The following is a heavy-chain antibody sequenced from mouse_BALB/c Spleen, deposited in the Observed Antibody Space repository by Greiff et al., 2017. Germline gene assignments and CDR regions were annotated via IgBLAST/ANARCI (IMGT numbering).Heavy chain of an antibody. J-gene: IGHJ1*01. CDR2: ISSGGSYT. CDR3: ARTPLPYWYFDV. Sequence: EVMLVESGGDLVKPGGSLKLSCAASGFTFSSYGMSWVRQTPDKRLEWVATISSGGSYTYYPDSVKGRFTISRDNAKNTLYLQMSSLKSEDTAMYYCARTPLPYWYFDVWGAGTTVTVSS. V-gene: IGHV5-6*01. CDR1: GFTFSSYG.